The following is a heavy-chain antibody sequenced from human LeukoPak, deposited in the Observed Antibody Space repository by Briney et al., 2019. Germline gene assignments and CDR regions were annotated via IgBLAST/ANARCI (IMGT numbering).Heavy chain of an antibody. CDR1: GYTFTGYY. V-gene: IGHV1-2*06. D-gene: IGHD3-3*01. CDR2: INPNSGGT. J-gene: IGHJ4*02. CDR3: ARGSTYYDFWGGYSDFDY. Sequence: ASVKVSSKASGYTFTGYYMHWVRQAPGQGLEWMGRINPNSGGTNYAQKFQGRVTMTRDTSISTAYMELSRLRSDDTAVYYCARGSTYYDFWGGYSDFDYWGQGTLVTVSS.